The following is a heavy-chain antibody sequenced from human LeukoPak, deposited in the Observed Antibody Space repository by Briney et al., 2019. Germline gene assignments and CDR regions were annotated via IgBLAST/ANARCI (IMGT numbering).Heavy chain of an antibody. CDR3: AKDTREMATPYFDY. V-gene: IGHV3-23*01. CDR2: ISGSGGST. CDR1: GFAFSSYE. D-gene: IGHD5-24*01. Sequence: GGSLRLSCAASGFAFSSYEMNWVRQAPGKGLEWVSAISGSGGSTYYADSVKGRFTISRDNSKNTLYLQMNSLRAEDTAVYYCAKDTREMATPYFDYWGQGTLVTVSS. J-gene: IGHJ4*02.